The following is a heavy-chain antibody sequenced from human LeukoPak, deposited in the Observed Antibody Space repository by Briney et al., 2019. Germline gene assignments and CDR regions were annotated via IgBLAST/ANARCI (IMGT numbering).Heavy chain of an antibody. CDR1: GFTFSSYS. J-gene: IGHJ4*02. V-gene: IGHV3-21*01. CDR3: ARDRGIFDY. CDR2: ISSSSSYM. Sequence: PGGSLRLSCAASGFTFSSYSMNWVRQAPGKGLEWVSSISSSSSYMYYADSVKGRFTISRDNAKNSLYLQMNSLRAEDTAVYYCARDRGIFDYWGQGTLVTVSS. D-gene: IGHD3-10*01.